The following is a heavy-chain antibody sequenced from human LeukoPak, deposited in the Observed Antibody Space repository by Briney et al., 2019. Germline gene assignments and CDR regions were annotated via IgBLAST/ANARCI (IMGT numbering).Heavy chain of an antibody. Sequence: GGSLRLSCAASGFTFSTYAMHWVRRAPGKGLEYVSSISDNGDSTYYANSVKGRFTISRDNSKNTLYLQMGSLRPEDMGVYYCARTQQWLATGGWYWFDPWGQGTLVTVSS. J-gene: IGHJ5*02. D-gene: IGHD6-19*01. CDR1: GFTFSTYA. CDR2: ISDNGDST. CDR3: ARTQQWLATGGWYWFDP. V-gene: IGHV3-64*01.